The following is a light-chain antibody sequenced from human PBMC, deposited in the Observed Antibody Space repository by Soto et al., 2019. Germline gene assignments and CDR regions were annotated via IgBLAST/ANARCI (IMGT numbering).Light chain of an antibody. CDR2: AAS. V-gene: IGKV3-20*01. J-gene: IGKJ2*01. CDR3: QQYDTSPPRYT. Sequence: EIVLTQSPGTLSLSPGESATLSCRASQSLNSNFLDWYQQKPGQAPSLLVYAASSRATGIPDRFSGSACGKVLTLTISRLEPEDFAVYYCQQYDTSPPRYTFGQGTKLEIK. CDR1: QSLNSNF.